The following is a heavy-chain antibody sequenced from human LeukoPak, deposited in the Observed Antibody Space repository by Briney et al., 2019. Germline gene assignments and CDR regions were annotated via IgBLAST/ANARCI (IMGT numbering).Heavy chain of an antibody. CDR2: ISGSGGST. CDR1: GFTFSSYA. J-gene: IGHJ5*02. V-gene: IGHV3-23*01. CDR3: AKDFSRRDRFDP. Sequence: GALRLSCAASGFTFSSYAMSWVRQAPGKGLEWVSAISGSGGSTYYADSVKGRFTISRDNSKNTLYLQMNSLRAEDTAVYYCAKDFSRRDRFDPWGQGTLVTVSS. D-gene: IGHD2-15*01.